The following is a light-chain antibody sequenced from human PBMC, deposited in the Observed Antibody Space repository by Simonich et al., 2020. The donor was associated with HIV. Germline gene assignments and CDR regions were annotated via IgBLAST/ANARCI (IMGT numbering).Light chain of an antibody. Sequence: DIVKTQSPDSLAVSLGERATINCKSSQSVLFNSNNKNYLVWYQQKPGQPPKLLIYWASTRESGVPDRFSGSGSGTDFTLTISSLQAEDVAVYYCQQYYSAPRTFGQGTKVEIK. V-gene: IGKV4-1*01. J-gene: IGKJ1*01. CDR3: QQYYSAPRT. CDR1: QSVLFNSNNKNY. CDR2: WAS.